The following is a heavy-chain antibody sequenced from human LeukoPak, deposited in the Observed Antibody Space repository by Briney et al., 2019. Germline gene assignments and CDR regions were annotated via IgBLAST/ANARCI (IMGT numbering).Heavy chain of an antibody. Sequence: GGSLRLSCAASGFTFSSYAMHWVRQAPGKGLEWVAVIWYDGSNKYYADSVKGRFTISRDNSKNTLYLQMNSLRAEDTAVYYCARSGSYYSSPRPHQFDYWGQGTLVTVSS. CDR2: IWYDGSNK. V-gene: IGHV3-33*08. D-gene: IGHD1-26*01. J-gene: IGHJ4*02. CDR1: GFTFSSYA. CDR3: ARSGSYYSSPRPHQFDY.